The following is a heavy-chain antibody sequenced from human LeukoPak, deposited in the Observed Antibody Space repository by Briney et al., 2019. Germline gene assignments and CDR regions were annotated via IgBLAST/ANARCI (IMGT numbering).Heavy chain of an antibody. J-gene: IGHJ3*02. CDR3: ARARNIVVVPAAIRAFDI. D-gene: IGHD2-2*01. V-gene: IGHV1-2*02. CDR2: INPKSGGT. CDR1: GYTFTGYY. Sequence: GASVKVSCKASGYTFTGYYMHWVRQAPGQGLEWMGWINPKSGGTNYAQKFQGRVTMTRYTSISTAYIELSRLRSDDTGVYYCARARNIVVVPAAIRAFDIWGQGTMVTVSS.